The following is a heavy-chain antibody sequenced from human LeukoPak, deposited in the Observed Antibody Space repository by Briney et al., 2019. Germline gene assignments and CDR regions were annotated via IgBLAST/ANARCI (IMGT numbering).Heavy chain of an antibody. D-gene: IGHD1-26*01. CDR2: INHSGST. Sequence: SETLSLTCAVYGGSFSGYYWSWIRQPPGKGLEWIGEINHSGSTNYNPSLKSRVTISVDTSKNQFSLKLSSVTAADTAVYYCARGNPYRVGATSADYWGQGTLVTVSS. CDR3: ARGNPYRVGATSADY. CDR1: GGSFSGYY. V-gene: IGHV4-34*01. J-gene: IGHJ4*02.